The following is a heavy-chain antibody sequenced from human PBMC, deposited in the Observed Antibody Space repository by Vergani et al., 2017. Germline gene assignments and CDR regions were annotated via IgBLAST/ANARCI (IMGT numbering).Heavy chain of an antibody. CDR2: IDHTGRP. CDR3: ARVNTETNGHLYYYYYMDV. CDR1: GGSFTSYH. V-gene: IGHV4-34*01. J-gene: IGHJ6*03. D-gene: IGHD4-11*01. Sequence: QVQLQQWGGGLLKPSETLSLTCVVTGGSFTSYHWTWIRQSLGEGLERVVDIDHTGRPDYNPSLNSPLTMSVDKSVNQFSLKFNSGTATDTAIYFCARVNTETNGHLYYYYYMDVWGQGTAVTVS.